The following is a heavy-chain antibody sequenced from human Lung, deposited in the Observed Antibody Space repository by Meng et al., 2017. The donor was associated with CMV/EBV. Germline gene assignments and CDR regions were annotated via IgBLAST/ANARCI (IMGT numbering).Heavy chain of an antibody. CDR2: IHPHRGDT. D-gene: IGHD1-1*01. Sequence: ASXXVSCKASGYTFTAHYFHWVRQAPGQGLEWMGWIHPHRGDTNYAQQFQGRVTLTRDTSINTAYMELSGLRSDDTALYFCARDHNWGPDYWGQGTLVTVSS. J-gene: IGHJ4*02. V-gene: IGHV1-2*02. CDR1: GYTFTAHY. CDR3: ARDHNWGPDY.